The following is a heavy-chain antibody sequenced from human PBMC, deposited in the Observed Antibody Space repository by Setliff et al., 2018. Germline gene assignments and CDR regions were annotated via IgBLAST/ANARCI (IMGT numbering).Heavy chain of an antibody. CDR2: ISADNGHT. CDR1: GYSFTSYG. J-gene: IGHJ4*02. CDR3: SRLVRYCTTTSCQGASGAEF. V-gene: IGHV1-18*01. Sequence: ASVKVSCKTSGYSFTSYGISWVRQAPGQGLEWMGWISADNGHTNIVKNFQGRVTMTTDTTTSTAYMELRSLRFDDTAVYYCSRLVRYCTTTSCQGASGAEFWGQGTLVTVSS. D-gene: IGHD2-2*01.